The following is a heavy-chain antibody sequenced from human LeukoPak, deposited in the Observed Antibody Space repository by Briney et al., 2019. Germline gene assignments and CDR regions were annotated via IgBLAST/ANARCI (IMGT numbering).Heavy chain of an antibody. Sequence: GGSLRLSCSASGFTFSSYAMHRVRQAPGKGLEYVSAISSNGGSTYYADSVKGRFTISRDNSKNTLYLQMSSLRAEDTAVYYCVKGYCSSISCYGDYWGQGTLVTFSS. V-gene: IGHV3-64D*09. D-gene: IGHD2-2*01. CDR3: VKGYCSSISCYGDY. J-gene: IGHJ4*02. CDR2: ISSNGGST. CDR1: GFTFSSYA.